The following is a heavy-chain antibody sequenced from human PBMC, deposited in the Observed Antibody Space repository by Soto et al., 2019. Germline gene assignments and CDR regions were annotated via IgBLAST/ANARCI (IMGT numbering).Heavy chain of an antibody. D-gene: IGHD6-19*01. CDR1: GFTFDDYA. Sequence: GGSLRLSCAASGFTFDDYAMHWVRQAPGKGLEWVSGISWNSGSIGYADSVKGRFTISRDNSKNTLYLQMNSLRAEDTAVYYCARDQGRYSSGWYSDYWGQGTLVTVSS. CDR3: ARDQGRYSSGWYSDY. V-gene: IGHV3-9*01. CDR2: ISWNSGSI. J-gene: IGHJ4*02.